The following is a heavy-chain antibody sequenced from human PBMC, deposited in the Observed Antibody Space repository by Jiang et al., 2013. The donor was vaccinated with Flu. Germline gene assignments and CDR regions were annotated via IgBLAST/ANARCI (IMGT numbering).Heavy chain of an antibody. CDR3: ARIKKGNYDFWSGPNYYYYGMDV. Sequence: VQLVESGGGLVKPGGSLRLSCAASGFTFSSYSMNWVRQAPGKGLEWVSSISSSSSYIYYADSVKGRFTISRDNAKNSLYLQMNSLRAEDTAVYYCARIKKGNYDFWSGPNYYYYGMDVWGQGTTVTVSS. CDR1: GFTFSSYS. D-gene: IGHD3-3*01. J-gene: IGHJ6*02. V-gene: IGHV3-21*01. CDR2: ISSSSSYI.